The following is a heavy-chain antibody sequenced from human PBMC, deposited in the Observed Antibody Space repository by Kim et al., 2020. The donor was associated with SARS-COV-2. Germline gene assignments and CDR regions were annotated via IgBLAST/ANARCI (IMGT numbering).Heavy chain of an antibody. CDR3: ARAVGEGDWNYVPSY. V-gene: IGHV1-46*01. J-gene: IGHJ4*02. D-gene: IGHD1-7*01. Sequence: ASVKVSCKASGYTFTSYYMHWVRQAPGQGLEWMGIINPSGGSTSYAQKFQGRVTMTRDTSTSTVYMELSSLRSEDTAVYYCARAVGEGDWNYVPSYWGQGTLVTVSS. CDR1: GYTFTSYY. CDR2: INPSGGST.